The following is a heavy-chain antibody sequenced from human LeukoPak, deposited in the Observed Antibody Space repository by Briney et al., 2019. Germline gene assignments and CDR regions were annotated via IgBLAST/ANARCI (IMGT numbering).Heavy chain of an antibody. CDR3: ARASWCSSTGCLLDY. CDR2: IYYSGST. Sequence: PSETLSLTCTVSGGSISSGGYYWSWIRQHPGKGLEWIGYIYYSGSTYYNPSLKSRVTISVDTSKNQFSLKLSSVTAADTAVYYCARASWCSSTGCLLDYWGQGTLVTVSS. D-gene: IGHD2-2*01. V-gene: IGHV4-31*03. J-gene: IGHJ4*02. CDR1: GGSISSGGYY.